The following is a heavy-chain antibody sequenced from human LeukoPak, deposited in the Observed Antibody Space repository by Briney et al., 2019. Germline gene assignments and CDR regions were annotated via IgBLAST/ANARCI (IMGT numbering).Heavy chain of an antibody. CDR2: IRSDGNNK. D-gene: IGHD1-26*01. Sequence: GRPLSLSCAASGFTFSRFAMHWVRQAPGEGLEWVAVIRSDGNNKYYVDSVKGRFTVSRDKSKNTLYLRMNSLRAEDTAVYYCAREYSGSYYVAAFDVWGQGTLVTVSS. V-gene: IGHV3-33*08. CDR3: AREYSGSYYVAAFDV. CDR1: GFTFSRFA. J-gene: IGHJ3*01.